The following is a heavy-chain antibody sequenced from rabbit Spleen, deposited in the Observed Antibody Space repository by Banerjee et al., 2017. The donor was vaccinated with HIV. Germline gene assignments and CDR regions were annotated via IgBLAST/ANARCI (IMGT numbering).Heavy chain of an antibody. D-gene: IGHD3-1*01. V-gene: IGHV1S45*01. CDR1: GIDFSSGA. Sequence: QQQLEESGGGLVKPGGTLALTCKASGIDFSSGAMCWVRQAPGKGLEWIACINTATGKAVYASWAKGRFTISKTSSTTVTLQMTSLTAADTATYFCAREKSGNHGHDLWGPGTLVTVS. J-gene: IGHJ6*01. CDR3: AREKSGNHGHDL. CDR2: INTATGKA.